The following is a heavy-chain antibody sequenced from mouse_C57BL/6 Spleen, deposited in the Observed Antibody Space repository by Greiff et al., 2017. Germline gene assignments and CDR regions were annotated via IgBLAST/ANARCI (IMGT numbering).Heavy chain of an antibody. CDR1: GYTFTDYN. J-gene: IGHJ3*01. Sequence: EVQLQQSGPELVKPGASVKIPCKASGYTFTDYNMDWVKQSHGKSLDWIGDFNPNNGGTIYNQKFKGKATLTVAKSSSTAYMELRSLTSEDTAVYYCARGDGCSPVAYWGQGTLVTVSA. D-gene: IGHD2-3*01. V-gene: IGHV1-18*01. CDR2: FNPNNGGT. CDR3: ARGDGCSPVAY.